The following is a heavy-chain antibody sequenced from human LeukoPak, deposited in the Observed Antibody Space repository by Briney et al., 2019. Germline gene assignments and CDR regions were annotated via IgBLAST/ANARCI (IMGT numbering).Heavy chain of an antibody. J-gene: IGHJ6*03. Sequence: GGSLRLSCAASGFTVSNAWMSWVRQAPGKGLEWVGRIKSKSDGGTTDYVAPVKGRFTISRDESKNTLYLQMNSLRAEDTAVYYCAKGSTLRFLEWLPQINYYYYMDVWGKGTTVTVSS. V-gene: IGHV3-15*01. CDR1: GFTVSNAW. CDR3: AKGSTLRFLEWLPQINYYYYMDV. CDR2: IKSKSDGGTT. D-gene: IGHD3-3*01.